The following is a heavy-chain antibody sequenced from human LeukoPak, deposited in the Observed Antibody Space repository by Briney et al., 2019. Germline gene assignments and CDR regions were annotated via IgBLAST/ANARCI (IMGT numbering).Heavy chain of an antibody. D-gene: IGHD3-22*01. V-gene: IGHV4-61*02. CDR2: IYTTGST. J-gene: IGHJ4*02. Sequence: SSETLSLTCTVSGGSISSGSYYWTWIRQPAGKGLEWIARIYTTGSTNYNPSLKSRVTIPMDTSKHQFSLILSSVTAADTAVYYCARVNYSGSSGRPFDSWGQGTLVTVSS. CDR3: ARVNYSGSSGRPFDS. CDR1: GGSISSGSYY.